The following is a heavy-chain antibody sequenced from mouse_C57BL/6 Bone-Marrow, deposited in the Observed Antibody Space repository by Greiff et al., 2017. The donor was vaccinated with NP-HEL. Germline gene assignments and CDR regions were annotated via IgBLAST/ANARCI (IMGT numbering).Heavy chain of an antibody. CDR2: ISYSGST. V-gene: IGHV3-8*01. Sequence: DVKLVESGPGLAKPSQTLSLTCSVTGYSITSDYWNWIRKFPGTKLEYMGYISYSGSTYYNPSLTIRISITRYTSKNQYYLQLNSVTTENTATYYCARWGGSRDFDVWGTGTTVTVSS. D-gene: IGHD1-1*01. CDR3: ARWGGSRDFDV. CDR1: GYSITSDY. J-gene: IGHJ1*03.